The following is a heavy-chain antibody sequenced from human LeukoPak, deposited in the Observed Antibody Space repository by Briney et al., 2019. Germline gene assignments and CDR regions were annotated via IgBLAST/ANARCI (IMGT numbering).Heavy chain of an antibody. J-gene: IGHJ4*02. D-gene: IGHD6-13*01. Sequence: GGSLRLSCLGSGFIFSNYWMIWVRQAPGKGLEWVASIKYDGSQKYYVDSVRGRFTNSRDNAKYSVYLQMNGLRAEDTAVYYCTNSGWSDWGQGTLVTVSS. CDR3: TNSGWSD. CDR1: GFIFSNYW. V-gene: IGHV3-7*01. CDR2: IKYDGSQK.